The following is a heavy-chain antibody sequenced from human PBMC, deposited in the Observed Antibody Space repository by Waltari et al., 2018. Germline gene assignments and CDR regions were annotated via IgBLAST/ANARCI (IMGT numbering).Heavy chain of an antibody. V-gene: IGHV1-69*08. J-gene: IGHJ3*02. CDR1: GGTFSSYT. CDR3: ARDWVYTNAFDI. CDR2: IIPILGIA. D-gene: IGHD2-8*01. Sequence: QVQLVQSGAEVKKPGSSVKVSCKASGGTFSSYTISWVRQAPGQGLEWMGRIIPILGIANYAQKFQGRVTITADKSTSTAYMELSSLRSEDTAVYYCARDWVYTNAFDIWGQGTMVTVSS.